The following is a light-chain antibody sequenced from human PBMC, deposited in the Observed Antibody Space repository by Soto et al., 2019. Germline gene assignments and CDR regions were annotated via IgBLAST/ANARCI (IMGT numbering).Light chain of an antibody. CDR3: QQYNNYPYT. Sequence: DIQMSQSPSTLSASVGDRVTITCRASHSISSWLAWYQQKPGKAPDLLIYKASSLQSGVPSRFSGSGSGTEFTLTTSSLQPDDFATYYCQQYNNYPYTFGQGTKLEIK. J-gene: IGKJ2*01. CDR1: HSISSW. V-gene: IGKV1-5*03. CDR2: KAS.